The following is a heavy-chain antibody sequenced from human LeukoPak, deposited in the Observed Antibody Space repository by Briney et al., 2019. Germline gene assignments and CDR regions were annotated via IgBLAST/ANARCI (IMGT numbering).Heavy chain of an antibody. CDR2: ISSSGDP. V-gene: IGHV3-13*05. CDR3: ARGYCSGGNCYDAFDI. Sequence: GGSLRLSCAASGLTFSRYDMHWVRQATGKGLEWVSVISSSGDPYYPGSVKGRFTISRENAKNSLYLQMNSLRAGDTAVYYCARGYCSGGNCYDAFDIWGRGTMVTVSS. CDR1: GLTFSRYD. D-gene: IGHD2-15*01. J-gene: IGHJ3*02.